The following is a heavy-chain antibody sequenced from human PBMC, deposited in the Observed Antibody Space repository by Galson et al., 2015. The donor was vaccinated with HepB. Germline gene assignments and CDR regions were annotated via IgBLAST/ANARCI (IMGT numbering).Heavy chain of an antibody. CDR1: GFTFSSYW. J-gene: IGHJ4*02. V-gene: IGHV3-7*03. CDR3: ARDGWIAVAGTVLFFDY. D-gene: IGHD6-19*01. CDR2: IKQDGSEK. Sequence: SLRLSCAASGFTFSSYWMSWVRQAPGKGLEWVANIKQDGSEKYYVDSVKGRFTISRDNAKNSLYLQMNSLRAEDTAVYYCARDGWIAVAGTVLFFDYWGQGTLVTVSS.